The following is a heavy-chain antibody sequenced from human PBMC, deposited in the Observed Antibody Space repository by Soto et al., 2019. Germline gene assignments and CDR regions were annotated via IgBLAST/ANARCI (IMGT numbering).Heavy chain of an antibody. J-gene: IGHJ5*02. CDR1: GGSISSGGYS. D-gene: IGHD3-3*01. CDR3: ARGAYDSWSGCYTGRGGCFDP. CDR2: IYHSGST. V-gene: IGHV4-30-2*01. Sequence: QLQLQESGSGLVKPSQTLSLTCAVSGGSISSGGYSWGWIRQPPGKGLEWIGYIYHSGSTYYKPSLQSRVTIAVDTSKNQCSLKLNSVTAADTAVYYCARGAYDSWSGCYTGRGGCFDPWGQGTLVTVSS.